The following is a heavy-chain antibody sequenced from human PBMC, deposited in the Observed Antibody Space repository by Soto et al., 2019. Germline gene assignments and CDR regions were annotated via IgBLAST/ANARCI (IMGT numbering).Heavy chain of an antibody. D-gene: IGHD3-10*01. Sequence: EVQLVESGGGLVQPGGSLRLSCAASGFTFSSYSMNWVRQAPGKGLEWVSYISSSSSTIYYADSVKGRFTISRDNAKNSLYLQLNRLRADDTALYYCARAYGPSGAFDIWGQGTMVTVSS. CDR3: ARAYGPSGAFDI. J-gene: IGHJ3*02. CDR2: ISSSSSTI. V-gene: IGHV3-48*01. CDR1: GFTFSSYS.